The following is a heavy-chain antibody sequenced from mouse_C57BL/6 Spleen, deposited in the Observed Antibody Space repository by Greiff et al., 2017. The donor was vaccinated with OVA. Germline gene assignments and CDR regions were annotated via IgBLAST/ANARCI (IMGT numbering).Heavy chain of an antibody. CDR1: GYSITSGYY. D-gene: IGHD1-2*01. Sequence: EVQLQESGPGLVKPSQSLSLTCSVTGYSITSGYYWNWIRQFPGNKLEWMGYISYDGSNNYNPSLKNRISITRDTSKNQFFLKLNSVTTEDTATYYCARGPLRRFDYWGQGTTLTVSS. CDR3: ARGPLRRFDY. J-gene: IGHJ2*01. CDR2: ISYDGSN. V-gene: IGHV3-6*01.